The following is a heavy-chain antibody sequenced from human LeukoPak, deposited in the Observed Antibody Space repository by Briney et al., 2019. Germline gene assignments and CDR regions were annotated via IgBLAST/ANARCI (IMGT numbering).Heavy chain of an antibody. V-gene: IGHV1-2*02. D-gene: IGHD4-17*01. CDR1: GYTFTGYY. CDR3: ARVLNIPRIGDPLDY. Sequence: GASVKVSCKASGYTFTGYYLHWVRQAPGQGLEWMGWINPNSGGTNYAQKFRGRVTMTRDTSISTAYMELSRLRSDDTAVYYCARVLNIPRIGDPLDYWGQGTLVTVSS. CDR2: INPNSGGT. J-gene: IGHJ4*02.